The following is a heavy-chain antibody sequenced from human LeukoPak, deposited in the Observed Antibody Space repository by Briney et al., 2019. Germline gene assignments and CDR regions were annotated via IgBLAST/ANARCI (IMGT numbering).Heavy chain of an antibody. CDR1: GYTFTGYY. Sequence: ASVKVSCKASGYTFTGYYMHWVRQAPGQGLEWMGWINPSSGGTHYAQKFQGRVTLTTDTSIRIGYMELNRLTSDDTAVYYCARIAQDWGQGTLVTVSS. V-gene: IGHV1-2*02. CDR2: INPSSGGT. J-gene: IGHJ4*02. CDR3: ARIAQD.